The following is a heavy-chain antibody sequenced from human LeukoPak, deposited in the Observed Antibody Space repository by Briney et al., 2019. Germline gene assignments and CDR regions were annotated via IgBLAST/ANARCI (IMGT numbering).Heavy chain of an antibody. J-gene: IGHJ6*03. Sequence: GASVKVSCKASGYTFTSSDINWVRQATGQGLEWMGWMNANSGNTGYAQHFQGRVTMTRNTSISTAYMELSSLGSEDTAVYYCARGGPPGYYYDYYMDVWGKGTTVTISS. CDR1: GYTFTSSD. V-gene: IGHV1-8*01. CDR3: ARGGPPGYYYDYYMDV. CDR2: MNANSGNT.